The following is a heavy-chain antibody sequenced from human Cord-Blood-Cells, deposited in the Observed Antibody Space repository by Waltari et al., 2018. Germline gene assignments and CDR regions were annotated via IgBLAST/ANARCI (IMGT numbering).Heavy chain of an antibody. CDR1: GGSFSGYY. CDR3: ARGPRITIFGVVTPRGFDY. D-gene: IGHD3-3*01. Sequence: QVQLQQWGAGLLKPSETLSLTCAVYGGSFSGYYWSWIRQPPGKGLEWIGEINHSGSTNDHPSLKSRVTISVDTSKNQFSLKLSSVTAADTAVYYCARGPRITIFGVVTPRGFDYWGQGTLVTVSS. CDR2: INHSGST. J-gene: IGHJ4*02. V-gene: IGHV4-34*01.